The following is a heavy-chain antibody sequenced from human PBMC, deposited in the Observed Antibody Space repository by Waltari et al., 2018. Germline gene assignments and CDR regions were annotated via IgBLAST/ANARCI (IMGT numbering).Heavy chain of an antibody. CDR2: INPNSGGT. V-gene: IGHV1-2*02. D-gene: IGHD4-17*01. J-gene: IGHJ4*02. Sequence: QVRLVQSGAEVKRPGASVKVSCQGSGYTFTAYYLHWVRQAPGQGLEWMGWINPNSGGTIFAAKFQGRVTLTSDTSINTVYMELTRLKSDDTAVYYCARDPHITTTTGSHYWGQGTLVTVSS. CDR3: ARDPHITTTTGSHY. CDR1: GYTFTAYY.